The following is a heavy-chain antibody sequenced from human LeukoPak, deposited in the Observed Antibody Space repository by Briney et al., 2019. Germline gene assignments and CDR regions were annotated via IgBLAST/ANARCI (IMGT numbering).Heavy chain of an antibody. D-gene: IGHD2-8*01. CDR1: EFTVSSNS. V-gene: IGHV3-53*01. CDR2: VYSGGST. Sequence: GGSLRLSCAASEFTVSSNSMSWVRQPPGKGLEWVSGVYSGGSTFYADSVKGRFIISRDSSKNTLYLQMNTLRAEDTAVYYCAKGDCASGSCYFDDWGQGSQVTVSS. CDR3: AKGDCASGSCYFDD. J-gene: IGHJ4*02.